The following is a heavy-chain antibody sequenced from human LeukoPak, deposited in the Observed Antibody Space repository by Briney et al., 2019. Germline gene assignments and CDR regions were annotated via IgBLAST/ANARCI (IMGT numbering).Heavy chain of an antibody. CDR2: INPNSGGT. Sequence: ASVKVSCKASGYTFTGYYMHWVRQAPGQGLEWMGWINPNSGGTNYAQKFQGRVTMTRDTSISTAYMELSRLRSDDTAVYYCARGYDSSGYEGMIYWGQGTLVTVSS. CDR1: GYTFTGYY. J-gene: IGHJ4*02. CDR3: ARGYDSSGYEGMIY. V-gene: IGHV1-2*02. D-gene: IGHD3-22*01.